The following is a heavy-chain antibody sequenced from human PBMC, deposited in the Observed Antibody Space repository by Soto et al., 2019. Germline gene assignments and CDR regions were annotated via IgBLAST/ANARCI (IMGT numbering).Heavy chain of an antibody. CDR1: WDSVSRNSAA. D-gene: IGHD2-2*01. CDR2: TYYRSKWYN. V-gene: IGHV6-1*01. J-gene: IGHJ6*02. CDR3: ARASGDIVVVGEDGMDV. Sequence: SQTLSLTCAISWDSVSRNSAACNWIRQSPSRGLEWLGRTYYRSKWYNDYAVSVKSRITINPDTSKNQFSLQLNSVTPEDTAVYYCARASGDIVVVGEDGMDVWGQGTTVTVSS.